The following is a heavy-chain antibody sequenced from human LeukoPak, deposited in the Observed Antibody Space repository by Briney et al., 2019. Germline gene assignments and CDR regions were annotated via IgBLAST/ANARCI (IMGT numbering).Heavy chain of an antibody. CDR2: IYYSGST. J-gene: IGHJ4*02. V-gene: IGHV4-61*01. D-gene: IGHD5-18*01. CDR3: ARLDSYGSFFDY. Sequence: SETLSLTCTVSGGSVSSGSYYWSWIRQPPGKGLEWIGYIYYSGSTNYNPSLKSRVTISVDTSKNQFSLKLSSVTAADTAVYYCARLDSYGSFFDYWGQGTLVTVSS. CDR1: GGSVSSGSYY.